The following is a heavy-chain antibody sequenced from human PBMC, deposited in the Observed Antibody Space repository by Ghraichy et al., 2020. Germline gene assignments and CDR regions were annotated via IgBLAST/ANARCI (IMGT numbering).Heavy chain of an antibody. CDR1: GYTFTSLD. D-gene: IGHD1-7*01. J-gene: IGHJ6*02. CDR2: MNPNSGNT. V-gene: IGHV1-8*01. Sequence: ASVKVSCKASGYTFTSLDINWERQAIGQGLEWMGWMNPNSGNTGYAQKFQGRVTMTRNTSISTAYMELSSLRSEDTAVYYCASESWNYRGRDVKGRYYYYGMNVWGQGTTDTFSS. CDR3: ASESWNYRGRDVKGRYYYYGMNV.